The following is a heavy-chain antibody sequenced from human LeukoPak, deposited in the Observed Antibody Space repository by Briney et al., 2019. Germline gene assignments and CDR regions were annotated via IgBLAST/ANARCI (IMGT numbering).Heavy chain of an antibody. V-gene: IGHV3-7*05. D-gene: IGHD5-12*01. J-gene: IGHJ4*02. CDR2: IKQDGNDK. CDR1: GFTFSSYS. Sequence: PGGSLRLSCVASGFTFSSYSMQWVRQAPGRGLEWVANIKQDGNDKHYVDSVKGRFTISRDNAKNSLYLQMNSLRAEDTAVYYCARDRSSGYDSLDYWGQGTLVTVSS. CDR3: ARDRSSGYDSLDY.